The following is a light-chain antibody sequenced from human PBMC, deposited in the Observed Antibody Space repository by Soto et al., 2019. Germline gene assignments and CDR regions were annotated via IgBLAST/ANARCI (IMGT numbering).Light chain of an antibody. J-gene: IGKJ2*01. CDR2: AAS. CDR3: QESNSSPWYT. Sequence: DIQMTQSPSSLSASVGDSVTITCRASQSISRYLNWYQLKPGKAPKLLIYAASGLQSGVPSRFGGSRSVTHFALTISSLQPEDYGTYYCQESNSSPWYTSGQGTKQEIK. V-gene: IGKV1-39*01. CDR1: QSISRY.